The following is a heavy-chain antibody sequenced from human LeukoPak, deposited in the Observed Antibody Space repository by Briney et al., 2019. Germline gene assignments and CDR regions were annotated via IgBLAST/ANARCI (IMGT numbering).Heavy chain of an antibody. CDR3: AKAVKGVVPWY. J-gene: IGHJ4*02. D-gene: IGHD3-22*01. CDR2: ISGSGGST. V-gene: IGHV3-23*01. Sequence: GGSLRPSCAASGFTFSSYAMSWVRQPPGKGLEWVSAISGSGGSTYYADSGNGRFTISRDNSKNTQYLQMNSLRAEDTAVYYCAKAVKGVVPWYWGQGTLVTVSS. CDR1: GFTFSSYA.